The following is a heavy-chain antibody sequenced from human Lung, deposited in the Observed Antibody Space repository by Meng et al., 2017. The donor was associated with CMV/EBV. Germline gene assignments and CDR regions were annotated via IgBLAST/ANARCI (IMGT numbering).Heavy chain of an antibody. D-gene: IGHD2-8*01. Sequence: GESLKISRTASGFTFPSYSLHWVRQAPGKGREWVAVISYDGSNKYYADSVKGRFTISRDNSKNKMYFQMNSMRTENTSVYYCARDSEGTNGSGRSPYYFDFWGRGTLVTVSS. CDR1: GFTFPSYS. J-gene: IGHJ4*02. CDR2: ISYDGSNK. V-gene: IGHV3-30-3*01. CDR3: ARDSEGTNGSGRSPYYFDF.